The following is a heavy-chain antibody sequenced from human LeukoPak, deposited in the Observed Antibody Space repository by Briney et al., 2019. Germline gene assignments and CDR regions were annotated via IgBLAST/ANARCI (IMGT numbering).Heavy chain of an antibody. CDR2: IQPGNPDI. CDR3: ARHEARSSWSTFDY. J-gene: IGHJ4*02. V-gene: IGHV5-51*01. Sequence: GESLKISCKGFGYSFTTYWIGWVRQVPGEGLEWMGIIQPGNPDIRYSPSFQGQVTISADQSITTAYLQWSSLKASDSAIYYCARHEARSSWSTFDYWGLGTLVTVSS. CDR1: GYSFTTYW. D-gene: IGHD3-3*01.